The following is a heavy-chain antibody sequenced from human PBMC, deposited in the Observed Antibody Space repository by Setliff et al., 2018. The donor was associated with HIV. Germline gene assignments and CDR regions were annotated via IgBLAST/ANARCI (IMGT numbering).Heavy chain of an antibody. Sequence: ETLSLTCAVSGYSISSGYYWGWIRQPPGKGLEWVGRIYHSGTTYYNPSLKSRVTISVDTSKSQFSLRLNSVTATDTALYYCARGRFHRLHRPYSGSGSLGIQYFDYWGQGTLVTVSS. CDR2: IYHSGTT. D-gene: IGHD3-10*01. CDR1: GYSISSGYY. J-gene: IGHJ4*02. V-gene: IGHV4-38-2*01. CDR3: ARGRFHRLHRPYSGSGSLGIQYFDY.